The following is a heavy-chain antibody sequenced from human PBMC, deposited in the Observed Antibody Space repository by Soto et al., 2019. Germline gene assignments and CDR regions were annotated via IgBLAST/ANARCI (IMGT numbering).Heavy chain of an antibody. V-gene: IGHV1-18*01. D-gene: IGHD3-3*01. CDR2: ISPSNGQT. CDR1: GYTFSNFG. Sequence: QVQLVQSGTEVKKPGASVKVSCKASGYTFSNFGLSWVRQAPGQGLEWMGWISPSNGQTIYAQNFHGRVTMTTDTSTATAHMELRSLISDDTAVYYCARVIMIFGVANLGSYCDYWGQGTRVTVSA. J-gene: IGHJ4*02. CDR3: ARVIMIFGVANLGSYCDY.